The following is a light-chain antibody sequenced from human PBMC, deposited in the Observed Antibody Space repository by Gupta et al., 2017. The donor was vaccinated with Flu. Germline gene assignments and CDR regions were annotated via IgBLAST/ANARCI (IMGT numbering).Light chain of an antibody. V-gene: IGLV2-14*01. CDR3: IAYTSSITRV. J-gene: IGLJ3*02. CDR2: EVS. Sequence: QSALTQPASVSGSPGQSITISCTGPSSDVGGYNYVSWYQQHPGKAPKLMIYEVSNRPSGVSTRFSGSKSVNTASLTISALQAEDAADYYCIAYTSSITRVFGGGTKLTVL. CDR1: SSDVGGYNY.